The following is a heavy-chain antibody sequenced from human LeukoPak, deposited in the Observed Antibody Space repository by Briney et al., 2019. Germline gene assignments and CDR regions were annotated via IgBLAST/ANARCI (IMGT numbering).Heavy chain of an antibody. Sequence: GGSLRPSCAASGFTVSDNFMSWVRQAPGKGLEWVSVVYAAGSTHYADSVKGRFTISRDNSKNTLYLQMNNLRADDTAVYYCAGQSSSSWRSFDYWGQGTRVTVSS. CDR2: VYAAGST. D-gene: IGHD6-13*01. J-gene: IGHJ4*02. CDR3: AGQSSSSWRSFDY. CDR1: GFTVSDNF. V-gene: IGHV3-66*04.